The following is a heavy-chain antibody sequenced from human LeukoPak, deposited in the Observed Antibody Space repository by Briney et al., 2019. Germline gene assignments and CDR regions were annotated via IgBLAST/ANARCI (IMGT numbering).Heavy chain of an antibody. D-gene: IGHD3-22*01. V-gene: IGHV4-34*01. CDR1: GGSFSGYY. Sequence: PSETLSLTCAVYGGSFSGYYWSWIRQPPGKGLEWIGEINHSGGTNYNSSLKSRVTISVDTSKNQFSLKLSSVTAADTAVYYCARGRSGYYSRGGELDYWGQGTLVTVSS. CDR2: INHSGGT. J-gene: IGHJ4*02. CDR3: ARGRSGYYSRGGELDY.